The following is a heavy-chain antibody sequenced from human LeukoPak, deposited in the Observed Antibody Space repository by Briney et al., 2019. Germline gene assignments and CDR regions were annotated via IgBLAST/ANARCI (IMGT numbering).Heavy chain of an antibody. Sequence: GGSLRLSCAASGFTFSSYSMNWVRQAPGKGLEWVSSISSSSSYIYYADSVKGRFTISRDNAKNSLYLQMNSLRAEDTAVYYCARDADIVATTPYFDYWGQGTLVTVSS. CDR3: ARDADIVATTPYFDY. V-gene: IGHV3-21*01. D-gene: IGHD5-12*01. CDR1: GFTFSSYS. CDR2: ISSSSSYI. J-gene: IGHJ4*02.